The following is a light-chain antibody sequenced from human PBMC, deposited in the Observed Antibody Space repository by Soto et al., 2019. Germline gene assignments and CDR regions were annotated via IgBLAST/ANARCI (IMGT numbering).Light chain of an antibody. CDR1: QSISSY. V-gene: IGKV3-20*01. CDR3: QQYGSSPLT. CDR2: DAS. Sequence: EFVLTQSPDTLSLPPGERATLSCRASQSISSYLAWYQQKPGQAPRLLIYDASNRATGIPDRFSGGGSGTDFTLTISRLEPEDFAVYYCQQYGSSPLTFGGGTKVDIK. J-gene: IGKJ4*01.